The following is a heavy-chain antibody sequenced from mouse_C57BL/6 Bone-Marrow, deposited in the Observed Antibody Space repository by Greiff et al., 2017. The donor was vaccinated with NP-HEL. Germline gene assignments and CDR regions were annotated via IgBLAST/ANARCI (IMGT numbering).Heavy chain of an antibody. CDR2: INPSSGYT. D-gene: IGHD1-1*01. CDR3: ARETPIDVITTVVARYFDV. J-gene: IGHJ1*03. CDR1: GYTFTSYT. V-gene: IGHV1-4*01. Sequence: VKLMESGAELARPGASVKMSCKASGYTFTSYTMHWVKQRPGQGLEWIGYINPSSGYTKYNQKFKDKATLTADKSSSTAYMQLSSLTSEDSAVYYCARETPIDVITTVVARYFDVWGTGTTVTVSS.